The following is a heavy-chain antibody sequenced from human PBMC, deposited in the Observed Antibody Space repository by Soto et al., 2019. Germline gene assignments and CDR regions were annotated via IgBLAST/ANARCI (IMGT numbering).Heavy chain of an antibody. Sequence: EVQLLESGGGLVQPGGSLRLSCAGSGFTFRSYAMTWVRQAPGKGLEWVSAISGGSENTYYADSVKGRFTISRDNSKSKLYLQMNSLRVEDTAVYYCARGSTEGTYYYMDVWGRGTTVTVSS. CDR3: ARGSTEGTYYYMDV. CDR2: ISGGSENT. V-gene: IGHV3-23*01. CDR1: GFTFRSYA. J-gene: IGHJ6*03.